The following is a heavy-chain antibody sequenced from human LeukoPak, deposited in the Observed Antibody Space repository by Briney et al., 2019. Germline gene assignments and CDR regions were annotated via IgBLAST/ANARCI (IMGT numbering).Heavy chain of an antibody. D-gene: IGHD3-3*01. CDR3: ASTNYDFWSGYSGPLHY. J-gene: IGHJ4*02. CDR1: GFTFSDYS. CDR2: ISGSGGST. Sequence: PGGSLRLSCAASGFTFSDYSMSWVRQAPGKGLEWVSAISGSGGSTYYADSVKGRFTISRDNSKNTLYLQMNSLRAEDTAVYYCASTNYDFWSGYSGPLHYWGQGTLVTVSS. V-gene: IGHV3-23*01.